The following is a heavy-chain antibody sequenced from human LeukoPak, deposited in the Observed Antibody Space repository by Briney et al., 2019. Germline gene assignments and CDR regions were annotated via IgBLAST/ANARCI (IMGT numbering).Heavy chain of an antibody. J-gene: IGHJ4*02. Sequence: SETLSLTCAVYGGSFSGYYWSWIRQPPGKGLEWIGEINHSGSTNYNPSLKSRVTISVDTSKTQFSLKLSSVTAADTAVYYCARGYSSSWNYFDYWGQGTLVTVSS. CDR3: ARGYSSSWNYFDY. CDR2: INHSGST. CDR1: GGSFSGYY. V-gene: IGHV4-34*01. D-gene: IGHD6-13*01.